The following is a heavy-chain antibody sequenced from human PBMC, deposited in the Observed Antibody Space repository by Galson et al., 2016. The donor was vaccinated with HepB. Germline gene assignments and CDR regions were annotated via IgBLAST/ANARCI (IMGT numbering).Heavy chain of an antibody. Sequence: CAASGFTFSSYAMSWVRQAPGKGLEWVSAISGSGGNSYYADSVKGRFTISRDNSKNTLYVQMHSLRAEDTAVYYCAKDYYDSSGYRSYWYFDLWGRGTLVTVSS. V-gene: IGHV3-23*01. D-gene: IGHD3-22*01. CDR2: ISGSGGNS. CDR3: AKDYYDSSGYRSYWYFDL. J-gene: IGHJ2*01. CDR1: GFTFSSYA.